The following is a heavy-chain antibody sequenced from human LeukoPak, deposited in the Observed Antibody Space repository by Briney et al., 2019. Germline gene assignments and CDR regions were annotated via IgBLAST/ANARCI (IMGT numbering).Heavy chain of an antibody. J-gene: IGHJ6*02. Sequence: SVKVSCKASGGTFSSYAISWVRQAPGQGLEWMGGIIPIFGTANYAQKFQGRVTITADESTSTAYMELSSLRSEDTAVYYCARGDAGRLLDYGMDVWGQGTTVAVSS. D-gene: IGHD3-10*01. CDR2: IIPIFGTA. CDR3: ARGDAGRLLDYGMDV. V-gene: IGHV1-69*13. CDR1: GGTFSSYA.